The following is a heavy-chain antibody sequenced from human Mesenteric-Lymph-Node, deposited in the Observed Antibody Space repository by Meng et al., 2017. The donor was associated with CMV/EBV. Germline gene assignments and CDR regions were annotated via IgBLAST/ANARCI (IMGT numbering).Heavy chain of an antibody. V-gene: IGHV4-30-2*01. CDR2: IYHSGTT. J-gene: IGHJ4*02. CDR3: ARVLDTTPDY. Sequence: TCAVSGGSISSGDYSWSWIRQPPGEGLEYIWYIYHSGTTYYNASLKSPVTISVDRSKNQFSLKLNSVTAADTAMYYCARVLDTTPDYWGQGTLVTVSS. CDR1: GGSISSGDYS. D-gene: IGHD1-14*01.